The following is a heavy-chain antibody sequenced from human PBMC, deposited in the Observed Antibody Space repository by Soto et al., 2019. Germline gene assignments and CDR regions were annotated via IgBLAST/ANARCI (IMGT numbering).Heavy chain of an antibody. D-gene: IGHD4-17*01. CDR2: INPNSGGT. J-gene: IGHJ4*02. Sequence: GASVKVSCKASGYTFTGYYMHWVRQAPGQGLEWMGWINPNSGGTNYAQKFQGWVTITKDTSKNRVVLTMTNMDPVDTATYYCAHWDYGALYIWGQGTLVTVSS. CDR3: AHWDYGALYI. CDR1: GYTFTGYY. V-gene: IGHV1-2*04.